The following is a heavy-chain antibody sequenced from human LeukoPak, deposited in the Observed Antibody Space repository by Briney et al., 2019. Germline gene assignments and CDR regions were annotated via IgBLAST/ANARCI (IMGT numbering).Heavy chain of an antibody. CDR2: ISWDGGST. V-gene: IGHV3-43*01. J-gene: IGHJ4*02. CDR3: AKDNGYGGSSPDY. Sequence: GESLKISCAASGFTFDDYTMHWVRQAPGKGLEWVSLISWDGGSTYYADPVKGRFTISRDNSKNSPYLQMNSLRTEDTALYYCAKDNGYGGSSPDYWGQGTLVTVSS. D-gene: IGHD4-23*01. CDR1: GFTFDDYT.